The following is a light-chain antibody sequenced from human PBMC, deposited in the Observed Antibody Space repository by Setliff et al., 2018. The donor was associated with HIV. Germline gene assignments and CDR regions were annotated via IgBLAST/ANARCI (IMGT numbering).Light chain of an antibody. J-gene: IGLJ2*01. Sequence: NFLLTQPHSASESPGKTVIISCTRSSGNIASNDVQWYQQRPGSSPTTVIYEDDKRPSSVPDRFSGSIDSSSNSASLTTSGLNTGDEADYYCQSYNRDKVIFGGGTKGT. CDR3: QSYNRDKVI. CDR2: EDD. V-gene: IGLV6-57*01. CDR1: SGNIASND.